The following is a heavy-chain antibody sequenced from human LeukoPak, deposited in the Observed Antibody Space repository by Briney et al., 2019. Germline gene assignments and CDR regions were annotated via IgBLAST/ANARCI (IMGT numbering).Heavy chain of an antibody. CDR2: ISSSSSTI. D-gene: IGHD2/OR15-2a*01. CDR3: AKAIFYDSPFDY. Sequence: PGGSLRLSCAASGFTFSSYSMNWVRQAPGKGLEWVSYISSSSSTIYYADSVKGRFTISRDNSKNTLYLQMNSLRAEDTAVYYCAKAIFYDSPFDYWGQGTLVTVSS. CDR1: GFTFSSYS. V-gene: IGHV3-48*01. J-gene: IGHJ4*02.